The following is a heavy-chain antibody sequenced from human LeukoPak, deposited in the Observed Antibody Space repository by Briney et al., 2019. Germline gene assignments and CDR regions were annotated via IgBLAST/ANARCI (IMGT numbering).Heavy chain of an antibody. J-gene: IGHJ4*02. CDR3: AKTVSGSYSYQGGDY. D-gene: IGHD3-16*02. CDR1: GFSFSTYD. CDR2: ISGSGENT. Sequence: GGSLRLSCAASGFSFSTYDMTWVRQAPGKGLEWVSAISGSGENTNYADSVKGRFTMSRDNSRNMLYLQMNSLRDEDTAKYYCAKTVSGSYSYQGGDYWGQGTLVTVSS. V-gene: IGHV3-23*01.